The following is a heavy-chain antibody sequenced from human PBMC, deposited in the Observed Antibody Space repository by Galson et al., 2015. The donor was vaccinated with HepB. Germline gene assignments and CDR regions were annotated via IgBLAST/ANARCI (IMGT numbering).Heavy chain of an antibody. CDR1: GFTFSSYS. CDR3: ARDRAVAVAGTHFDY. V-gene: IGHV3-48*04. Sequence: SLRLSCAASGFTFSSYSMNWVRQAPGKGLEWVSYISSSSSTIYYADSVKGRFTISRDNAKNSLYLQMNSLRAEDTAVYYCARDRAVAVAGTHFDYWGQGTLVTVSS. D-gene: IGHD6-19*01. CDR2: ISSSSSTI. J-gene: IGHJ4*02.